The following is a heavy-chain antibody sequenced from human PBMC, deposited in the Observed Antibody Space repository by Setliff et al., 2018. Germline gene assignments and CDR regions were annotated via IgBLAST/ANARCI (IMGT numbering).Heavy chain of an antibody. CDR2: IYYSGST. D-gene: IGHD2-2*01. Sequence: PSETLSLTCTVSGGSISSHYWSWIRQPPGKGLEWIGSIYYSGSTNYNPSLKSRVTISVDTSKNQFSLKLSSVTAADTAVYYCARVICSSTSCPGYYGMDVWGQGTTVTVSS. CDR1: GGSISSHY. CDR3: ARVICSSTSCPGYYGMDV. V-gene: IGHV4-59*11. J-gene: IGHJ6*02.